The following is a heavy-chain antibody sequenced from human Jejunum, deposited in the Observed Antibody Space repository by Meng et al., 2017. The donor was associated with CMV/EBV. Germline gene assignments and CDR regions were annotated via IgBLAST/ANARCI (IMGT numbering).Heavy chain of an antibody. CDR1: GFTFSFHW. CDR2: IKPDGSEI. J-gene: IGHJ3*02. Sequence: LSCADSGFTFSFHWMSWVRQPPGKGPEWVASIKPDGSEIQYVGSLRGRFTVSRDNARKSLYLQMNSLTAEDTAVYYCASGNDFNIWGQGTVVTVSS. V-gene: IGHV3-7*01. D-gene: IGHD1-1*01. CDR3: ASGNDFNI.